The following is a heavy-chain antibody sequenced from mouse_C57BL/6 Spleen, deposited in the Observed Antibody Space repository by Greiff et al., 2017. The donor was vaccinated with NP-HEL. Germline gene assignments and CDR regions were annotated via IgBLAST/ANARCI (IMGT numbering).Heavy chain of an antibody. V-gene: IGHV1-64*01. D-gene: IGHD1-1*01. CDR3: ARSATTVVDYFDY. Sequence: QVQLQQPGAELVKPGASVKLSCKASGYTFTSYWMHWVKQRPGQGLEWIGMIHPNSGSTNYNEKFKSKATLTVDKSSSTAYMQLSSLTSADSAVYYCARSATTVVDYFDYWGQGTTLTVSS. CDR1: GYTFTSYW. CDR2: IHPNSGST. J-gene: IGHJ2*01.